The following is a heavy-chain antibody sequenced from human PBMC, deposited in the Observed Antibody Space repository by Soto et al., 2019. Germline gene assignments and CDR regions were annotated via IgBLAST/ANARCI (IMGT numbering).Heavy chain of an antibody. Sequence: RASVKVSCKATGYTFTNNDVSWVRQASGQGLEWMGWMNPGSGDTGYAQKFQGRVTMTRDITTATAYMELSSLRSEDTAIYYCARMASFGSLNWFDPWGQGTLVTVSS. D-gene: IGHD3-10*01. CDR2: MNPGSGDT. V-gene: IGHV1-8*01. CDR3: ARMASFGSLNWFDP. J-gene: IGHJ5*02. CDR1: GYTFTNND.